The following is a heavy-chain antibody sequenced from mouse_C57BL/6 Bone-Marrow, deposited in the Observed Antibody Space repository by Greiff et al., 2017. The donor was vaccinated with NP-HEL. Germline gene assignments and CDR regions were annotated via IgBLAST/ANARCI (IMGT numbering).Heavy chain of an antibody. J-gene: IGHJ2*01. CDR1: GYTFTSYW. CDR3: ARDPSYYYGSSSVYFDY. D-gene: IGHD1-1*01. CDR2: IYPGSGST. Sequence: QVQLQQPGAELVKPGASVKMSCKASGYTFTSYWITWVKQRPGQGLEWIGDIYPGSGSTNYNEKFKSKATLTVDTSSSTAYMQLSSLTSEVSAVYYCARDPSYYYGSSSVYFDYWGQGTTLTVSS. V-gene: IGHV1-55*01.